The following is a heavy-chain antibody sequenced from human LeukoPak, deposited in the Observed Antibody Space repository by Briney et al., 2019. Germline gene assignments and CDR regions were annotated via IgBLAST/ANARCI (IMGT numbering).Heavy chain of an antibody. CDR2: ISAYNGNT. Sequence: ASVKVSCKASGYTFTRYAMNWVRQAPGQGLEWMGWISAYNGNTNYAQKLQGRVTMTTDTSTSTAYMELRSLRSDDTAVYYCARDPSFDYYGSGSYDYWGQGTLVTVSS. J-gene: IGHJ4*02. CDR3: ARDPSFDYYGSGSYDY. V-gene: IGHV1-18*01. D-gene: IGHD3-10*01. CDR1: GYTFTRYA.